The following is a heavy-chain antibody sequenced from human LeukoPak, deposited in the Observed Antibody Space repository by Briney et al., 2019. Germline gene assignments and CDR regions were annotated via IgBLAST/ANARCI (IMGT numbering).Heavy chain of an antibody. D-gene: IGHD3-3*01. CDR3: AKGPYYDFWSGHDAFEI. CDR1: GFTFSSYG. Sequence: PGGSLRLSCAASGFTFSSYGMHWVRQAPGKGLEWVTFIRYDGSNKYYADSVKGRFTISRDNSKNTLYLQMNSLRAEDTAVYYCAKGPYYDFWSGHDAFEIWGQGTMVTVSS. CDR2: IRYDGSNK. V-gene: IGHV3-30*02. J-gene: IGHJ3*02.